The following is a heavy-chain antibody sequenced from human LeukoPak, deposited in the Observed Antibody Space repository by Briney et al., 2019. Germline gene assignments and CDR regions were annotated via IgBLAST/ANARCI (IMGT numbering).Heavy chain of an antibody. D-gene: IGHD1-26*01. Sequence: GGSLRLSCAASGFTFSNYEMNWVRQAPGKGLEWVSYISISGSIIYYADSVKGRFTISRDNAKNSLYLQMNSLRAEDTAVYYCATKRYSGTYSDLDIWGQGTLVTVSS. CDR2: ISISGSII. CDR1: GFTFSNYE. CDR3: ATKRYSGTYSDLDI. V-gene: IGHV3-48*03. J-gene: IGHJ4*02.